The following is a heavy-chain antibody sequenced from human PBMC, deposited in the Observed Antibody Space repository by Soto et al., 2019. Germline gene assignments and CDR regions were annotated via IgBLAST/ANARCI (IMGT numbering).Heavy chain of an antibody. V-gene: IGHV1-69*01. D-gene: IGHD2-2*02. Sequence: QVQLVQSGAEVKKPGSSVKVSCKASGGTFSSDTITWVRQAPGQGLEWMGGILPISDSAHYAQNFQDRLTITAYESTSTVYMELSSLSSEDTAVYYCATLVPAPIKLYPRLGWFDPWGQGTLVTVSS. CDR1: GGTFSSDT. J-gene: IGHJ5*02. CDR2: ILPISDSA. CDR3: ATLVPAPIKLYPRLGWFDP.